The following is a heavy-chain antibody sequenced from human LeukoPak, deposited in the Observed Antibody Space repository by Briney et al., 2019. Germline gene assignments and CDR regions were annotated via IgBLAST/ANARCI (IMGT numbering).Heavy chain of an antibody. D-gene: IGHD6-19*01. Sequence: PGGSLRLSCAVSGFTFSSYWMSWVRQVPEKGLEWVANTKEDGSEKYYVDSVKGRFTISRDNAKNSLYLQMNSLRAEDTAVYYCARGQIAVPGLDYWGQGTLVTVSS. J-gene: IGHJ4*02. CDR1: GFTFSSYW. V-gene: IGHV3-7*01. CDR3: ARGQIAVPGLDY. CDR2: TKEDGSEK.